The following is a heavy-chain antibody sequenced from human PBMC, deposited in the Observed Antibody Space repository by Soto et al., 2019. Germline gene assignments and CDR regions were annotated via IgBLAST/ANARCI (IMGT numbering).Heavy chain of an antibody. V-gene: IGHV6-1*01. Sequence: SQTLSLTCAISGDSVSTNSATWDWIRQSPSRGLEWLGRTYYRSKWYNDYAVSVKGRITINPDTSNNQLSLQLNSVTPDDTAVYYCARDPSDGGNPNWFDPWGQGTLVTVSS. CDR1: GDSVSTNSAT. CDR3: ARDPSDGGNPNWFDP. D-gene: IGHD2-15*01. CDR2: TYYRSKWYN. J-gene: IGHJ5*02.